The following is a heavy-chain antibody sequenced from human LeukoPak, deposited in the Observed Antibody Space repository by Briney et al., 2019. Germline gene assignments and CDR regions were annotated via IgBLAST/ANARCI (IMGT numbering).Heavy chain of an antibody. CDR2: IYYSGST. J-gene: IGHJ5*02. Sequence: KPSETLSLTCTVSGGSISTYYWSWIRQPPGKGLEWIGYIYYSGSTNYNPSLKSRVTISVDTSKNQFSLKLNSVTAADTAVYYCAREATVAGNTYFDPWGQGTLVTVSS. V-gene: IGHV4-59*01. CDR1: GGSISTYY. CDR3: AREATVAGNTYFDP. D-gene: IGHD6-19*01.